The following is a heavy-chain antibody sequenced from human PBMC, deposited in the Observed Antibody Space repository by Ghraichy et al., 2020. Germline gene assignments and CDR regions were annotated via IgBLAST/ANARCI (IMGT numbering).Heavy chain of an antibody. J-gene: IGHJ4*02. V-gene: IGHV3-9*01. CDR2: ISWNSGSI. CDR1: GFTFDDYA. CDR3: AKGEQWLTTTHFDY. D-gene: IGHD6-19*01. Sequence: SLRLSCAASGFTFDDYAMHWVRQAPGKGLEWVSGISWNSGSIGYADSVKGRFTISRDNAKNSLYLQMNSLRAEDTALYYCAKGEQWLTTTHFDYWGQGTHGHRLL.